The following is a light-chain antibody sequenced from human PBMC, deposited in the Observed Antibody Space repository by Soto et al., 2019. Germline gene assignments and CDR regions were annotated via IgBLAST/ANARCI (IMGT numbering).Light chain of an antibody. CDR1: NIGSKS. V-gene: IGLV3-21*04. J-gene: IGLJ3*02. Sequence: SYELTQPPSVSVAPGKTARITCGGNNIGSKSVHWYQQKPGQAPVLVIYYDSDRPSGIPERFSGSNSGNTATLTISRVEAGDEAAYYCQVWDSSSDHGVFGGGTKLTVL. CDR3: QVWDSSSDHGV. CDR2: YDS.